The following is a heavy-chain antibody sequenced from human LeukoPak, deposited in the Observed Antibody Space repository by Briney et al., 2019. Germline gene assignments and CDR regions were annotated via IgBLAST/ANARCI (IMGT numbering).Heavy chain of an antibody. Sequence: SVKVSCKASGGTFSSYSISWVRQAPGQGLEWMGRIIPIFGTANYAQKFQGRVTITTDESTSTAYMELSSLRSEDTAVYYCARDWTDSSGYLYAFDIWGQGTMVTVSS. CDR3: ARDWTDSSGYLYAFDI. D-gene: IGHD3-22*01. CDR2: IIPIFGTA. V-gene: IGHV1-69*05. J-gene: IGHJ3*02. CDR1: GGTFSSYS.